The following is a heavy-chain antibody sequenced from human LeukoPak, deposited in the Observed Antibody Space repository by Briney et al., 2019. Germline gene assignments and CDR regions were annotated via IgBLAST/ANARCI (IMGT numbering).Heavy chain of an antibody. J-gene: IGHJ4*02. CDR1: GGSISSYY. CDR3: ARAGYSYGIDY. V-gene: IGHV4-59*01. CDR2: IYYSGST. D-gene: IGHD5-18*01. Sequence: SETLSLTCTVSGGSISSYYWSWIRQPPGKGLEWIGYIYYSGSTNYNPSLKSRVTISVDTSKNQFSLKLSSVTAADTAVYYCARAGYSYGIDYWGQGTLVTVSS.